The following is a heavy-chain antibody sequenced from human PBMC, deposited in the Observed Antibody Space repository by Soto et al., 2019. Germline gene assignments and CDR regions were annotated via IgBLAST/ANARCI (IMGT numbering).Heavy chain of an antibody. D-gene: IGHD6-13*01. CDR2: INHSGIT. CDR1: GGSISSGGYY. CDR3: ARGGIAAASRRSMVREDVFDI. J-gene: IGHJ3*02. V-gene: IGHV4-39*07. Sequence: PSETLSPTCTVSGGSISSGGYYWSWIRQPPGKGLEWIGEINHSGITNYNPSLKNQVTISVDTSKNQFSLKLSSVTAADTALYFCARGGIAAASRRSMVREDVFDIWGRGTMVTVSS.